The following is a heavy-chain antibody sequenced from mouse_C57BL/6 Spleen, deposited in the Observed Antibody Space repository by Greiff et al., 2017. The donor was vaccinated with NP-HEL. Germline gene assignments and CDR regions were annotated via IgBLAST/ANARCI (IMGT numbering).Heavy chain of an antibody. J-gene: IGHJ4*01. Sequence: EVKVEESGGGLVKPGGSLKLSCAASGFTFSSYTMSWVRQTPEKRLEWVATISGGGGNTYYPDSVKGRFTISRDNAKNTLYLQMSSLRSEDTALYYCARQGRLYYDYDDYAMDYWGQGTSVTVSS. V-gene: IGHV5-9*01. CDR2: ISGGGGNT. CDR1: GFTFSSYT. D-gene: IGHD2-4*01. CDR3: ARQGRLYYDYDDYAMDY.